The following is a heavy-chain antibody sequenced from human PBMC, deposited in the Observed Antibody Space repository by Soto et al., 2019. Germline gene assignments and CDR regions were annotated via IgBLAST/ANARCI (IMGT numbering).Heavy chain of an antibody. D-gene: IGHD3-3*01. CDR1: GASFSPNY. V-gene: IGHV4-59*08. Sequence: SETLSLTCTVSGASFSPNYWTWMRQPPGKGLEWIGYIYFGGTTRYNPSLESRVTISLDTSKNQFSLRLSSVTAADTALYFCARLGAYYPALDPWGRGTLVTVSS. CDR3: ARLGAYYPALDP. J-gene: IGHJ5*02. CDR2: IYFGGTT.